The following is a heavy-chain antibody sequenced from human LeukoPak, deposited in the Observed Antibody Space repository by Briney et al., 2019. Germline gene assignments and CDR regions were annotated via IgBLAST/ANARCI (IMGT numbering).Heavy chain of an antibody. Sequence: GGSLRLSCAASGFTFDDYAMHWVRQAPGKGLGWVSGISWNSGSIGYADSVKGRFTISRDNAKNSLYLQMNSLRAEDTALYYCATGLWTYGYWGQGTLVTVSS. CDR1: GFTFDDYA. CDR2: ISWNSGSI. D-gene: IGHD3-10*01. V-gene: IGHV3-9*01. J-gene: IGHJ4*02. CDR3: ATGLWTYGY.